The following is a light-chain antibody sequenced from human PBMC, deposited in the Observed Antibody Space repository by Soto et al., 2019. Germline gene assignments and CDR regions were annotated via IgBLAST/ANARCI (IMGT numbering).Light chain of an antibody. CDR3: QQCNNWPRT. Sequence: EIVMTQSPATLSVSPGERVTLSCRASQSVSNNLARYQQKPGQAPRLLIYGASTRATGIPARFSGSGSGTEFTLTISSPQSEDFAIYYCQQCNNWPRTFGQGTKVDIK. CDR2: GAS. V-gene: IGKV3-15*01. CDR1: QSVSNN. J-gene: IGKJ1*01.